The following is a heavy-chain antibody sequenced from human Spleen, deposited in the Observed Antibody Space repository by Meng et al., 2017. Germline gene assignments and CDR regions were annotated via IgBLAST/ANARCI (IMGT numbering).Heavy chain of an antibody. CDR1: GDSITSSTC. V-gene: IGHV4-4*02. CDR3: ARLTSGYHDY. D-gene: IGHD5-12*01. Sequence: QVQLQESGPGLVKPSGTPSLTCAVSGDSITSSTCWSWVRQPPGKGLEWIGEISHSGSTNYNPSLKSRVTIFVDKSNSEFSLMLSSVTAADTAIYYCARLTSGYHDYWGQGTLVTVSS. CDR2: ISHSGST. J-gene: IGHJ4*02.